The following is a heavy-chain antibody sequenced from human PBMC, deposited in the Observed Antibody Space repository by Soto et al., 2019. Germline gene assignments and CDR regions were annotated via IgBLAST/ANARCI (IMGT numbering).Heavy chain of an antibody. D-gene: IGHD3-22*01. CDR3: AHSGLAISYDSSGYYKWFDP. CDR1: GFSLSTSEVG. CDR2: IYWDDDK. V-gene: IGHV2-5*02. J-gene: IGHJ5*02. Sequence: QITLKESGPTLVKPTQTLTLTCTFSGFSLSTSEVGVGWIRQPPGKALEWLAIIYWDDDKLYTPSLKSRLTITKATSKNQVVPTMTTMDPVDTATYHCAHSGLAISYDSSGYYKWFDPWGQGTLVTVSS.